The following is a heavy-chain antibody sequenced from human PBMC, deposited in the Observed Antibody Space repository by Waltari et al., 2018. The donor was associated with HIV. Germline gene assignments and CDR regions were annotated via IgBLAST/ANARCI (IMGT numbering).Heavy chain of an antibody. CDR2: AYDTGAT. CDR1: GGFMYDRQFW. D-gene: IGHD3-10*01. J-gene: IGHJ6*02. Sequence: VQLEESGAGLVKPSQTLSLTWPLPGGFMYDRQFWWVWLRQPAGKAPEWIGRAYDTGATHYHPSLRGLVCLSVDTSKRQISLRLTSVTAANTAVYYCARETFFMVRGVSPYYVFNGVDVWGRGTTVTVSS. CDR3: ARETFFMVRGVSPYYVFNGVDV. V-gene: IGHV4-61*02.